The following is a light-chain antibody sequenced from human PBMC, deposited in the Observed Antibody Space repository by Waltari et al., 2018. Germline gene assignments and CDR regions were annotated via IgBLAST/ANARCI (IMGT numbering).Light chain of an antibody. J-gene: IGKJ1*01. Sequence: EIVLTQSPGTLSLSPGERATLPCRARQSVSSSYLAWYQQKPGQAPRLLIYGATSRATGIPDRFSGSGSGTDFTLTISRLEPEDSAVYYCQQYGTSPPWTFGQGTKVEIK. V-gene: IGKV3-20*01. CDR1: QSVSSSY. CDR2: GAT. CDR3: QQYGTSPPWT.